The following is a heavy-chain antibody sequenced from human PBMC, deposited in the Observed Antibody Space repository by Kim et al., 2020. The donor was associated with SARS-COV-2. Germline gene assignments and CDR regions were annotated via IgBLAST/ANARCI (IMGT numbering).Heavy chain of an antibody. CDR3: ARDHWGVAAMWLDP. Sequence: KPSRKSQVTISVDTPKSQFSLKLASVTAADTAVYYCARDHWGVAAMWLDPWGQGSLVSVSS. D-gene: IGHD6-13*01. J-gene: IGHJ5*02. V-gene: IGHV4-39*07.